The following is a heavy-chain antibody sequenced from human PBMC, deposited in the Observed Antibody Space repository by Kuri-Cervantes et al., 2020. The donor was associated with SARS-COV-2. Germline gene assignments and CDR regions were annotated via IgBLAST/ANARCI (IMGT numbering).Heavy chain of an antibody. CDR1: GVTFSSYT. CDR3: AREDVLLQDAFDI. CDR2: IIPIFGTA. Sequence: SVKVSCKASGVTFSSYTISWVRQAPGQGLEWMGGIIPIFGTANYAQKFQGRVTITADKSTSTAYMELSSLRSEDTAVYYCAREDVLLQDAFDIWGQGTMVTVSS. V-gene: IGHV1-69*06. D-gene: IGHD3-10*01. J-gene: IGHJ3*02.